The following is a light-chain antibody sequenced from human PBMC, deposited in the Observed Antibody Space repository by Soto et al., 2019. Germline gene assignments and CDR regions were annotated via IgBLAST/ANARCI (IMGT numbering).Light chain of an antibody. CDR3: QQYGNSPPLT. Sequence: EIVLTQSPGTLSLSPGERATLSCRASQIFSSNYLAWYQQKPGQAPRLLIYGASSRATGIPDRFSGSGSGTDFTLAISRLEPEDFAVYFCQQYGNSPPLTFGGGTKVEIK. CDR2: GAS. CDR1: QIFSSNY. V-gene: IGKV3-20*01. J-gene: IGKJ4*01.